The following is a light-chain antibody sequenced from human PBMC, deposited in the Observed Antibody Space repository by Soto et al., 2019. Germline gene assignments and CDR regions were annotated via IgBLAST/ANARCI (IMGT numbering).Light chain of an antibody. V-gene: IGKV3-11*01. CDR3: HQRGNGPPWT. J-gene: IGKJ1*01. Sequence: EIVLTQSPATLSLSPGERATLSCRASQSVSSYLAWYQQKPGQAPRLLIYDASNRATGIPARFRGSGSGTHFTLTISSLEPEDFAVYYCHQRGNGPPWTSGQGTKVDIK. CDR2: DAS. CDR1: QSVSSY.